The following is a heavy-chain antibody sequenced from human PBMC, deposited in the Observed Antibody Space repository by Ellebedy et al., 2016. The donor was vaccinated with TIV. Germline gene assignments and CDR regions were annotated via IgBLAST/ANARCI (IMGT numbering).Heavy chain of an antibody. CDR1: EFTVSYNY. J-gene: IGHJ5*02. CDR2: ISSGGSTI. Sequence: GGSLRLSCAVSEFTVSYNYMNWIRQAPGKGLEWVSYISSGGSTIYYADSVKGRFTISRDNAKNSLYLQMNSLRAEDTAVYYCARDTRFIDQQHNWFDPWGQGTLVTVSS. CDR3: ARDTRFIDQQHNWFDP. D-gene: IGHD6-13*01. V-gene: IGHV3-11*01.